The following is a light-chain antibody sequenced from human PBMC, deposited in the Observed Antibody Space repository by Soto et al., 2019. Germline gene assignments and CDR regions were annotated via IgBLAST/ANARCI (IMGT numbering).Light chain of an antibody. CDR2: GVS. V-gene: IGKV3-20*01. J-gene: IGKJ2*01. Sequence: EIVLTQSPDTLSLSPGERATLSCRASQSVSSNFFAWYQQKPGQAPRLLIHGVSSRATGTPDRFSGSGYETDFTLTISRLEPEDFAIYYCQQYGASPRTFGQGTKLEIK. CDR3: QQYGASPRT. CDR1: QSVSSNF.